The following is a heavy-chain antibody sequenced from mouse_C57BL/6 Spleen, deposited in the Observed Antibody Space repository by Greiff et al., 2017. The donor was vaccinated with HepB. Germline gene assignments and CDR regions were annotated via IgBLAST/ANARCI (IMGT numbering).Heavy chain of an antibody. CDR2: ISYDGSN. Sequence: ESGPGLVKPSQSLSLTCSVTGYSITSGYYWNWIRQFPGNKLEWMGYISYDGSNNYNPSLKNRISIPRDTSKNQFFLKLTSVTTEDTCTYDGSSIDYDVSSWYCDVWGTGTTLTVSS. J-gene: IGHJ1*03. V-gene: IGHV3-6*01. CDR3: SSIDYDVSSWYCDV. CDR1: GYSITSGYY. D-gene: IGHD2-4*01.